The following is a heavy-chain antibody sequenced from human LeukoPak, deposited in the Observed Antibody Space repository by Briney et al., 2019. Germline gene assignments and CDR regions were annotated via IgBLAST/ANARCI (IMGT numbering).Heavy chain of an antibody. CDR3: ARGRDGYADYFDY. D-gene: IGHD5-24*01. V-gene: IGHV3-21*01. CDR2: ISSSSSYI. Sequence: GGSLRLSCAAPGFTFSSYSMNWVRQAPGKGLEWVSSISSSSSYIYYADSVKGRFTISRDNAKNSLYLQMNSLRAEDTAVYYCARGRDGYADYFDYWGQGTLVTVSS. CDR1: GFTFSSYS. J-gene: IGHJ4*02.